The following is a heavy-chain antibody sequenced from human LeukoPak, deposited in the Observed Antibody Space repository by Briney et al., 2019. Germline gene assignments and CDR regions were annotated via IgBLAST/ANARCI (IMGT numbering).Heavy chain of an antibody. CDR2: MTPNSGNT. CDR3: ARLVSSGWPSYYYYGMDV. CDR1: GYTFTSYD. V-gene: IGHV1-8*01. J-gene: IGHJ6*02. D-gene: IGHD6-19*01. Sequence: ASVKASCKASGYTFTSYDINWVRQATGQGLEWMGWMTPNSGNTGYAQKFQGRVTMTRNTSISTAYMELSSLRSEDTAVYYCARLVSSGWPSYYYYGMDVWGQGTTVTVSS.